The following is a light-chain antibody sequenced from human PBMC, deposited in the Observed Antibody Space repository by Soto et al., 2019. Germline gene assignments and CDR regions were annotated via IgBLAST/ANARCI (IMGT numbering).Light chain of an antibody. CDR1: QGVRSI. V-gene: IGKV3-15*01. CDR2: DAS. J-gene: IGKJ1*01. CDR3: QQYNNWHPWT. Sequence: ILMTQSPATLSVSPGERATLSCWASQGVRSILAWYQQKPGQAPRLLIYDASSRATGIPARFSGSGSGTEFTLTISSLQSEDFAVYYCQQYNNWHPWTFGQGTKVEI.